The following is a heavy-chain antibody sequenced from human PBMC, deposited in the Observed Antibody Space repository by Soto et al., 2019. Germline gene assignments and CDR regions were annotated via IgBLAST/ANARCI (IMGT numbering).Heavy chain of an antibody. CDR3: AAVGWELRWGP. Sequence: PSETLSLTCTVSGGSISSSSYYWGWIRQPPGKGLEWIGSIYYSGSTYYNPSLKSRVTISVDTSKNQFSLKLSSVTAADTAVYYCAAVGWELRWGPWGQGTLVTSPQ. CDR1: GGSISSSSYY. D-gene: IGHD1-26*01. CDR2: IYYSGST. J-gene: IGHJ5*02. V-gene: IGHV4-39*01.